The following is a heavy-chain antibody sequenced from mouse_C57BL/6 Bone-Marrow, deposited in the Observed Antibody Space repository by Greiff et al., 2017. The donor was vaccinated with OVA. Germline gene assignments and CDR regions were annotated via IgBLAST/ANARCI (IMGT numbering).Heavy chain of an antibody. CDR2: IDPSDSDT. Sequence: QVQLQQPGAELVRPGSSVKLSCKASGYTFTSYWMHWVKQRPIQGLEWIGNIDPSDSDTHYNQKFKDKATLTVDKSSSTAYMQLSSLTSEDSAVYYCARFRDKNGNYPYYFDYWGQGTTLTVSS. J-gene: IGHJ2*01. V-gene: IGHV1-52*01. CDR3: ARFRDKNGNYPYYFDY. CDR1: GYTFTSYW. D-gene: IGHD2-1*01.